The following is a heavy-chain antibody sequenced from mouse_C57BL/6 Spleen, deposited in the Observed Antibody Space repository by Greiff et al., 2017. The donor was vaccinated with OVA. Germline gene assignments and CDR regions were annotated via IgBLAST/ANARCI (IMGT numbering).Heavy chain of an antibody. J-gene: IGHJ3*01. CDR3: ARNNYGSSPAWFAY. D-gene: IGHD1-1*01. V-gene: IGHV1-64*01. CDR2: IHPNSGST. Sequence: VQLQQPGAELVKPGASVKLSCKASGYTFTSYWMHWVKQRPGQGLEWIGMIHPNSGSTNYNEKFKSKATLTVDKSSSTAYMQLSSLTSEDSAVYYCARNNYGSSPAWFAYWGQGTLVTVSA. CDR1: GYTFTSYW.